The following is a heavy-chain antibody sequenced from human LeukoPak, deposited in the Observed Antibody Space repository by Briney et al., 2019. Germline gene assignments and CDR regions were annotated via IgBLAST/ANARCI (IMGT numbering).Heavy chain of an antibody. J-gene: IGHJ6*03. Sequence: SETLSLTCTVSGGSISRYYWHWIRQAPGKGLEWIGYIYYSGSTNYNPSLKSRVTISVDTSKNQFSLKLNSVAAADTAVYYCARQKGVAGNYYYYMDVWGKGTTVTVSS. V-gene: IGHV4-59*08. CDR2: IYYSGST. CDR3: ARQKGVAGNYYYYMDV. CDR1: GGSISRYY. D-gene: IGHD6-19*01.